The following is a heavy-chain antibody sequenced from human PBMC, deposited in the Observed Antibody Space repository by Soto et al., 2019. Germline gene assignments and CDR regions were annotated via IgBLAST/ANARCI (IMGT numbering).Heavy chain of an antibody. CDR2: IYTSGST. V-gene: IGHV4-4*07. Sequence: SETLSLTCTVSGGSISSYYCSWIRQPAGKGLEWIGRIYTSGSTNYNPSLKSRVTMSVDTSKNQFSLKLSSVTAADTAMYYCARACSSNSCYDVFDYWGQGTLVTVSS. CDR3: ARACSSNSCYDVFDY. J-gene: IGHJ4*02. D-gene: IGHD2-2*01. CDR1: GGSISSYY.